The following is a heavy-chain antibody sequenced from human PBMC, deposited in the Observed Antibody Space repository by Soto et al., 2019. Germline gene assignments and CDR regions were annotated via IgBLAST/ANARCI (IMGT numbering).Heavy chain of an antibody. J-gene: IGHJ4*02. CDR3: VHSYEDPRGGWYSGLDC. CDR2: IYWDDDK. Sequence: QITSKESGPTLVKPTQTLTLTCTFSGFSLTTSRVSVNWIRQPPGKALEWLALIYWDDDKRYSPSLKSRLNNTKETSKKQVVLTLANMYPVDTATYYCVHSYEDPRGGWYSGLDCWGQGTLVTVSS. CDR1: GFSLTTSRVS. V-gene: IGHV2-5*02. D-gene: IGHD6-19*01.